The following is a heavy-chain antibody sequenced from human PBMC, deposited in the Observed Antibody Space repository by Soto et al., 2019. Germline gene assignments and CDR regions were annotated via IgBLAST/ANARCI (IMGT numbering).Heavy chain of an antibody. CDR3: AKAKIADHAFDI. V-gene: IGHV3-30*18. CDR2: ISYDGSNK. J-gene: IGHJ3*02. CDR1: GFTFSSYG. Sequence: GGSLRLSCAASGFTFSSYGMHWVRQAPGKGLEWVAVISYDGSNKYYADSVKGRFTISRDNSKNTLYLQMNSLRAEDTAVYYCAKAKIADHAFDIWGQGTMVTVSS. D-gene: IGHD6-13*01.